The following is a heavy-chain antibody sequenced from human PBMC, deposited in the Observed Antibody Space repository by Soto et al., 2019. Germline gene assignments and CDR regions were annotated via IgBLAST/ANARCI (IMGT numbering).Heavy chain of an antibody. D-gene: IGHD3-10*01. J-gene: IGHJ3*02. CDR3: ARDYKDAFDI. Sequence: GGSLRLSCAASGFTFSDYYMSWIRQAPGKGLEWVSYISSSGSYTNYADSVKGRFTISRDNAKNSLYLQMNSLRAEDTAVYYCARDYKDAFDIWGQGTMVTVSS. CDR1: GFTFSDYY. V-gene: IGHV3-11*06. CDR2: ISSSGSYT.